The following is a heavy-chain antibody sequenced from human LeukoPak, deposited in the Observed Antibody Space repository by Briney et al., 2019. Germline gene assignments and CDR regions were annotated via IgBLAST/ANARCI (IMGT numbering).Heavy chain of an antibody. CDR1: GGSISSYY. CDR3: ARDSGSWYDAFDI. Sequence: PSETLSLTCTVSGGSISSYYWSWIRQPPGKGLEWIGYIYYSGSTNYNPSLKSRVTISVDTSKNQFSLKLSSVTAADTAVYYCARDSGSWYDAFDIWGQGTTVTVSS. D-gene: IGHD6-13*01. CDR2: IYYSGST. V-gene: IGHV4-59*01. J-gene: IGHJ3*02.